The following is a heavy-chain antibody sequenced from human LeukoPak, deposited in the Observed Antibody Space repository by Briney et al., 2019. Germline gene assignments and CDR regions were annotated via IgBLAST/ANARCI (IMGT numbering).Heavy chain of an antibody. D-gene: IGHD6-6*01. Sequence: KASETLSLTCTVSGGSITSSNYYWGWIRQPPGKRLEWIGSIYYSGSTYYNPSLKSRVTISVDTSKNQFSLKLSSVTAADTAVYYCARLWGSAARPTTAFDIWGQGTMVTVSS. V-gene: IGHV4-39*01. CDR2: IYYSGST. CDR1: GGSITSSNYY. CDR3: ARLWGSAARPTTAFDI. J-gene: IGHJ3*02.